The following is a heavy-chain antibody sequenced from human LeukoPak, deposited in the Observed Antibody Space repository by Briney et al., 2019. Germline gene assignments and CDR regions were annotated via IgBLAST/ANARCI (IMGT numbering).Heavy chain of an antibody. CDR3: AKDSGSGFPRYYYMDV. D-gene: IGHD1-26*01. V-gene: IGHV3-9*01. CDR1: GFTFDDYA. J-gene: IGHJ6*03. CDR2: ISWNSGSI. Sequence: GGSLRLSCAASGFTFDDYAMHWVRQAPGKGLEWVSGISWNSGSIGYADSVKGRFTISRDNAKNSLYLQMNSLRAEDTALYYCAKDSGSGFPRYYYMDVWGKGTTVTISS.